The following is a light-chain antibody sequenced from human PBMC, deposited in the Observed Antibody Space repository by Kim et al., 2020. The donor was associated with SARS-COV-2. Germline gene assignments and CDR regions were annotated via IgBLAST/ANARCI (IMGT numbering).Light chain of an antibody. V-gene: IGLV1-44*01. CDR1: TSNIGTNA. Sequence: QPVLTQPPSASGTPGQRVTISCSGSTSNIGTNAVNWYQQLPGTAPKLLIYSNDHRPSGVPDRFSGSKSGTSASLAISGLQSEDDADYYCSAWDDSLNGVIFGGGTQLTVL. CDR3: SAWDDSLNGVI. CDR2: SND. J-gene: IGLJ2*01.